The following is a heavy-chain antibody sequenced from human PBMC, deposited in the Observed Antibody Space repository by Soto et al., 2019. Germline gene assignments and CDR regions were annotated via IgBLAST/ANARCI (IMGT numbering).Heavy chain of an antibody. CDR2: IFYSGST. CDR1: GGSVRSGSYY. Sequence: QVQLQESGPGLVKPSETLSLTCTVSGGSVRSGSYYWRWIRQPPGKGLEWIGYIFYSGSTNYNPSLKSRVTISVDTSENQFAMELSSVIAADTAVDYCARDYYGSGSYLSWCQGTLVTVSS. D-gene: IGHD3-10*01. CDR3: ARDYYGSGSYLS. J-gene: IGHJ5*02. V-gene: IGHV4-61*01.